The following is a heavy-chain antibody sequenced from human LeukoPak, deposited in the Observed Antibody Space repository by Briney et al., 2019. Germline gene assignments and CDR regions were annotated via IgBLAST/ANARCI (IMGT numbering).Heavy chain of an antibody. J-gene: IGHJ4*02. Sequence: GGSLRLSCAASGFTFSRYAINWVRQAPAKGLEWVSTISGSGGSGNYEDSVQGRFTISRDNSKNTIYPQMNSLRAEDTVVYYCAKHFWSGYYPYFDYWGQGSEVSVSS. CDR3: AKHFWSGYYPYFDY. D-gene: IGHD3-3*02. CDR1: GFTFSRYA. CDR2: ISGSGGSG. V-gene: IGHV3-23*01.